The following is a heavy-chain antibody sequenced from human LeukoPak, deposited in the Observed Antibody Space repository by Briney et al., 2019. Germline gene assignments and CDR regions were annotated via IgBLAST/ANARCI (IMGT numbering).Heavy chain of an antibody. V-gene: IGHV4-39*07. D-gene: IGHD3-22*01. CDR1: GGSISSSSYY. J-gene: IGHJ4*02. Sequence: PSETLSLTCTVSGGSISSSSYYWGWIRQPPGKGLGWIGSIYYSGSTYYNPSLKSRVTISVDTSKNQFSLKLSSVTAADTAVYYCARDGYYDSSGLDYWGQGTLVTVSS. CDR3: ARDGYYDSSGLDY. CDR2: IYYSGST.